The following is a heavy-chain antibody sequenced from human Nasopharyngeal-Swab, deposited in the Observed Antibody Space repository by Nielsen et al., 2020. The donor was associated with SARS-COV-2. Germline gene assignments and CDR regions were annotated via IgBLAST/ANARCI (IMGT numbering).Heavy chain of an antibody. V-gene: IGHV3-7*03. J-gene: IGHJ4*02. CDR2: IKQDGSEK. CDR3: AKRGYSYVNKFDL. CDR1: GFTFSNSW. D-gene: IGHD5-18*01. Sequence: GGSLRLSCAASGFTFSNSWMSWVRQAPGKGLEWVANIKQDGSEKYYVDSVKGRFTISRDNAKNSLYLQMNSLRAEDTAVYYCAKRGYSYVNKFDLWGQGTLVTVSS.